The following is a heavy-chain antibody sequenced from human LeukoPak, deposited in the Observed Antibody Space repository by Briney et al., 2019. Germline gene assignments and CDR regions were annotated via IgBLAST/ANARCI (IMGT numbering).Heavy chain of an antibody. J-gene: IGHJ4*02. CDR2: ISSTNNYV. D-gene: IGHD4/OR15-4a*01. CDR1: GFSFSSYA. V-gene: IGHV3-21*06. Sequence: PGGSLRLSCAASGFSFSSYAMHWVRQAPGQGLEWVSSISSTNNYVYYADSVKGRFTISRADAKNSLYLHMNSLRVDDTALYYCARLTIRRGLDWGQGILVTVSS. CDR3: ARLTIRRGLD.